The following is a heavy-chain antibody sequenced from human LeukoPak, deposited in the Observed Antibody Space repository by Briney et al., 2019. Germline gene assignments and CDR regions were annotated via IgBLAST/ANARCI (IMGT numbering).Heavy chain of an antibody. J-gene: IGHJ4*02. CDR2: IRASGGTT. CDR3: AKVEHRSSWSDFDY. V-gene: IGHV3-23*01. Sequence: PGGSLRLSCAASGFTFSSYVMSWVRQAPGKGLEWVSSIRASGGTTYYADSVKGRFTISRDSSKNTLYLQMNSLRAEDTAVYYCAKVEHRSSWSDFDYWGQGTLVTVSS. D-gene: IGHD6-13*01. CDR1: GFTFSSYV.